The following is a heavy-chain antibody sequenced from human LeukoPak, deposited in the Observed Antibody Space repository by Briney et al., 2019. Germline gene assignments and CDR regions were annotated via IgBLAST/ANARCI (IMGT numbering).Heavy chain of an antibody. V-gene: IGHV4-38-2*02. D-gene: IGHD3-10*01. CDR2: IDHSEST. CDR1: GYSISSGYY. CDR3: ARGWFGSDFDY. J-gene: IGHJ4*02. Sequence: SETLSLTCTVSGYSISSGYYWGWIRQPPGKGLEWIGSIDHSESTYYNPSLKSRVTISVDTSKNQFSLKLSSVTAADTAVYYCARGWFGSDFDYWGQGTLVTVSS.